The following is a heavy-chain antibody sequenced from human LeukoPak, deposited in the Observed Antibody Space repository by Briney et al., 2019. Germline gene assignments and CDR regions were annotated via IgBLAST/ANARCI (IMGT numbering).Heavy chain of an antibody. D-gene: IGHD2-2*01. CDR2: LYSGDGA. Sequence: PGGSLRLSCAASGFTVSSNYMSWVRQAPGKGLEWVSVLYSGDGAYYADSVKGRFSISRDNSKNTLYLQMNSLRAEDTAVYNCASGARRTSCLDYWGQGTLVTVSS. V-gene: IGHV3-53*01. J-gene: IGHJ4*02. CDR3: ASGARRTSCLDY. CDR1: GFTVSSNY.